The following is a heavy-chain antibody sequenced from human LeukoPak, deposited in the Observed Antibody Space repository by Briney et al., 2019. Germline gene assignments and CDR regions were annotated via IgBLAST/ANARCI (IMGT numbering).Heavy chain of an antibody. CDR2: INPSGGST. Sequence: ASVKVSCKASGYTFTSYYMHWVRQAPGQGLEWMGIINPSGGSTSYAQKFQGRGTMTRDTSTSTVYMELSSLRSEDTAVYYCARSTTGIVVVPAARGDYYYMDVWGKGTTVTVSS. V-gene: IGHV1-46*01. CDR3: ARSTTGIVVVPAARGDYYYMDV. J-gene: IGHJ6*03. CDR1: GYTFTSYY. D-gene: IGHD2-2*01.